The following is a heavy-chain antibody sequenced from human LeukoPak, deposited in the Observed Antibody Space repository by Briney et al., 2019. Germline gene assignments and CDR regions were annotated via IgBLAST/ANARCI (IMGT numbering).Heavy chain of an antibody. CDR3: AIQPYSSSSYFDY. J-gene: IGHJ4*02. V-gene: IGHV1-2*02. Sequence: GASVNVSCKASVYTFTGYYMHWVRQAPGQGLEWMGWINPDSGGTNYAQKFQGRVTMTRDTSISTAYMELSRLRSDDTAVYYCAIQPYSSSSYFDYWGQGTLVTVSS. CDR1: VYTFTGYY. D-gene: IGHD6-6*01. CDR2: INPDSGGT.